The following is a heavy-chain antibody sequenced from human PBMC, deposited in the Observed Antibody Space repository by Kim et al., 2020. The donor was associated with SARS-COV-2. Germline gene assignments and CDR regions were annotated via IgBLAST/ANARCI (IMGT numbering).Heavy chain of an antibody. Sequence: GGSLRLSCAASGFTFSSYGMHWVRQAPGKGLEWVAVIWYDGSNKYYADSVKGRFTISRDNSKNTLYLQMNSLRAEDTAVYYCAKDWGEGYEFLAGYYEDDAFDIWGQGTMVTVSS. CDR1: GFTFSSYG. CDR3: AKDWGEGYEFLAGYYEDDAFDI. V-gene: IGHV3-33*06. D-gene: IGHD3-9*01. J-gene: IGHJ3*02. CDR2: IWYDGSNK.